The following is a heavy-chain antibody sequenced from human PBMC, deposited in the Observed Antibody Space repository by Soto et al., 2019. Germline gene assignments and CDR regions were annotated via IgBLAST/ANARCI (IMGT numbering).Heavy chain of an antibody. CDR1: GDSISSYY. Sequence: QVQLQESGPGLVKPSETLSLTCAVSGDSISSYYCMWIRQPPGKGLESIGYLYYGRSANYNPSLKSRVTLPEDTSTNQCPLTLSSMTAADTAVYYCALRSMAVVPEYWGQGTLVTVSS. V-gene: IGHV4-59*01. CDR3: ALRSMAVVPEY. J-gene: IGHJ4*02. D-gene: IGHD3-22*01. CDR2: LYYGRSA.